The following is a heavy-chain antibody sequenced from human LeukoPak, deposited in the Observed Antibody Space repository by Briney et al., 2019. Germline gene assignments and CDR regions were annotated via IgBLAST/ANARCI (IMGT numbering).Heavy chain of an antibody. CDR2: ISYDGSNK. CDR1: GFTFSSYA. CDR3: ASAGYSSSWYPIDY. V-gene: IGHV3-30-3*01. D-gene: IGHD6-13*01. Sequence: PEGSLRLSCAASGFTFSSYAMHWVRQAPGKGLEWVAVISYDGSNKYYADSVKGRFTISRDNSKNTLYLQMNSLRAEDTAVYYCASAGYSSSWYPIDYWGQGTLVTVSS. J-gene: IGHJ4*02.